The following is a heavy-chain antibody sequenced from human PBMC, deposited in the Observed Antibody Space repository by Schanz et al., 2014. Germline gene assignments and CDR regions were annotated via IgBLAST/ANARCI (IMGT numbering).Heavy chain of an antibody. V-gene: IGHV3-74*01. J-gene: IGHJ4*02. CDR3: VREVGAAAGLAWGLDY. CDR1: GFTFSSSW. D-gene: IGHD6-13*01. CDR2: TSHDGSFT. Sequence: VQLVESGGGLVQPRGSLRLSCAASGFTFSSSWMHWVRQAPGKGLVWVSRTSHDGSFTTFADSVKGRFTISRDNAKSSLFLQMNSLRAEDTAVYYCVREVGAAAGLAWGLDYWGRGTLVTVSS.